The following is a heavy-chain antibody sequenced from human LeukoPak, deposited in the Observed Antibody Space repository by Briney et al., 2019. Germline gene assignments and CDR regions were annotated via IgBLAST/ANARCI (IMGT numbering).Heavy chain of an antibody. D-gene: IGHD2-21*01. CDR2: TSSDLNVK. J-gene: IGHJ4*02. V-gene: IGHV3-30-3*01. CDR3: ATIRNWGGDCYYFDY. CDR1: GFTFRNYV. Sequence: GGSLRLSCAASGFTFRNYVINWVRQAPGKGLEWVAVTSSDLNVKLYADSVKGRFTISRDNSKNTLYLQMNSLRAEDTAVYYRATIRNWGGDCYYFDYGGRGPLVTVPS.